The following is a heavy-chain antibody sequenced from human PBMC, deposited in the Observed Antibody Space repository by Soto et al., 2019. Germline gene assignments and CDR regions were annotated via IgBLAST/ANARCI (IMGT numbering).Heavy chain of an antibody. CDR3: ARREVGYSSSWYNWYLDL. V-gene: IGHV4-39*01. CDR1: GGSISSSSYY. CDR2: IYYSGST. Sequence: QLQLQESGPGLVKPSETLSLTCTVSGGSISSSSYYWGWIRQPPGKGLEWIGSIYYSGSTYYNPSLKSRVTISVDTSKNQFSLKLSSVTAADTAVYYCARREVGYSSSWYNWYLDLWGRGTLVTVSS. J-gene: IGHJ2*01. D-gene: IGHD6-13*01.